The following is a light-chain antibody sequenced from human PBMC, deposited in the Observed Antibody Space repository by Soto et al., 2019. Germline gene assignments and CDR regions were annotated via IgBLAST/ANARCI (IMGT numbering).Light chain of an antibody. J-gene: IGKJ3*01. CDR2: GAS. CDR3: QQYGGSPIFT. Sequence: EIVLTQSPGTLSLSPGERATLSCRASQSVSSNYLAWYQFKVGQAPRLLIYGASNRPTGIPDRFSGSGSGTDFTLTISRLEPEDSAVCFCQQYGGSPIFTXGPGTKVAIK. V-gene: IGKV3-20*01. CDR1: QSVSSNY.